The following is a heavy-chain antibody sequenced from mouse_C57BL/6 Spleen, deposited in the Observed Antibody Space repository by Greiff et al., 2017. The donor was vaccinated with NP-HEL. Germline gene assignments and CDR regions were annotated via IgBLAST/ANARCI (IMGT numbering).Heavy chain of an antibody. CDR3: ARGGYPGLYYFDY. CDR1: GFNIKDYY. V-gene: IGHV14-2*01. D-gene: IGHD2-2*01. Sequence: VQLQQSGAELVKPGASVKLSCTASGFNIKDYYMHWVKQRTEQGLEWIGRIDPEDGETKYAPNFQGKATITADTSSNTAYLQLSSLTSEDTAVYYCARGGYPGLYYFDYWGQGTTLTVSS. J-gene: IGHJ2*01. CDR2: IDPEDGET.